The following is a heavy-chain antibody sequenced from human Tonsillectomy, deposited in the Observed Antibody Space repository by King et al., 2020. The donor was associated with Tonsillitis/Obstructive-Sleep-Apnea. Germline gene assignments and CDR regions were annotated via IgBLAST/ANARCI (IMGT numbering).Heavy chain of an antibody. V-gene: IGHV3-30*04. CDR2: ISYDETYK. CDR1: GFSFSDYA. Sequence: VQLVESGGGVVQPGRSLRLSCVASGFSFSDYAMHWVRQAPGKGLEWVAVISYDETYKYYADSLKGRFTISRDNSKNTLYLQMNSLRADDTAVHYCAIYCYILTGSNYYYYMDVWGKGTTVTAS. D-gene: IGHD3-9*01. CDR3: AIYCYILTGSNYYYYMDV. J-gene: IGHJ6*03.